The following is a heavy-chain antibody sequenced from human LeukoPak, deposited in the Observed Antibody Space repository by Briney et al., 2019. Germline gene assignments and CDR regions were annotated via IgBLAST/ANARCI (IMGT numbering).Heavy chain of an antibody. CDR2: IYTSGST. CDR3: AREGCSSGSCFSF. V-gene: IGHV4-4*07. D-gene: IGHD2-15*01. J-gene: IGHJ4*02. Sequence: SETLSLTCIVSRGSISTYYWSWIRQPAGKGLEWIGRIYTSGSTNYNPSLKSRVTMSVDTSKNQFSLKLSSVTAADTAVYYCAREGCSSGSCFSFWGQGTLVTVSS. CDR1: RGSISTYY.